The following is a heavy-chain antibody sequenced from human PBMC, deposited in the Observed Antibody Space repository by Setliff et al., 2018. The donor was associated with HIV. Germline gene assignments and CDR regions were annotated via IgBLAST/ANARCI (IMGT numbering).Heavy chain of an antibody. Sequence: ETLSLTCAVSGDSINNSTYYWGWIRQPPGKGLEWIGGFYYSGTSYYNPSLRSRLTISVDTSKNQFSLKLNSVTAADTAMYYCAKGENEQWLVVGLFDYWGQGTLVTVSS. J-gene: IGHJ4*02. CDR2: FYYSGTS. V-gene: IGHV4-39*07. D-gene: IGHD6-19*01. CDR1: GDSINNSTYY. CDR3: AKGENEQWLVVGLFDY.